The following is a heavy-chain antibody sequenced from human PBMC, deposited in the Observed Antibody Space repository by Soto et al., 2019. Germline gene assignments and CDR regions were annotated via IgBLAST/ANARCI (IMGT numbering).Heavy chain of an antibody. CDR3: VRDNFFFQAEDGIRDNRAVSAFLLNRSSDL. J-gene: IGHJ2*01. D-gene: IGHD3-3*01. V-gene: IGHV3-21*01. Sequence: PGKVLEWVSSISSSIRYIYYTDSVKNQYTISRDNATNSLYLQMNSLRAEDTAVYYCVRDNFFFQAEDGIRDNRAVSAFLLNRSSDL. CDR2: ISSSIRYI.